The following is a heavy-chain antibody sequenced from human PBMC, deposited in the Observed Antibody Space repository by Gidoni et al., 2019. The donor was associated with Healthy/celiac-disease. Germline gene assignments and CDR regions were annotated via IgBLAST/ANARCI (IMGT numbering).Heavy chain of an antibody. CDR2: INPIFGTA. CDR3: ARYRRSRDSYGSGVRYRRTPRRYYYYGMDV. CDR1: GGTFSSYA. V-gene: IGHV1-69*01. J-gene: IGHJ6*02. Sequence: QVQLVQSGAEVKKPGSSVKVSCKASGGTFSSYAISWVRQAPGQGLEWMGGINPIFGTANYAQKFQGRVTITADESTSTAYMELSSLRSEDTAVYYCARYRRSRDSYGSGVRYRRTPRRYYYYGMDVWGQGTTVTVSS. D-gene: IGHD3-10*01.